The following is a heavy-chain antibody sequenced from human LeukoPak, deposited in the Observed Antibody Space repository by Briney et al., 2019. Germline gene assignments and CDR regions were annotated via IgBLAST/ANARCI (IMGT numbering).Heavy chain of an antibody. CDR2: IYNSGGT. J-gene: IGHJ4*02. V-gene: IGHV4-59*08. CDR3: ARAGSGYPFDY. CDR1: GGSISSHY. Sequence: KSSETLSLTCTVSGGSISSHYWSWIRQPPGKGLEWIGYIYNSGGTDSNPSLKSRVTISVDTSKNQFSLMLSSVTAADTAVYYCARAGSGYPFDYWGQGTLVTVSS. D-gene: IGHD3-3*01.